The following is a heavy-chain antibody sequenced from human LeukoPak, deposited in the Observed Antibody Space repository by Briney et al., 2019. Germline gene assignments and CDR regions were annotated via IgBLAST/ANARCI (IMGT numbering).Heavy chain of an antibody. D-gene: IGHD2-2*01. Sequence: GGSLRLSCAASGFTFSSYAMSWVRQAPGKGLEWVSAISGSGGSTYYADSVKGRFTISRDNSKNTLYLQMNSLRAEDTALYHCARASSTCYSEGECAFDIWGQGTMVTVSS. CDR1: GFTFSSYA. V-gene: IGHV3-23*01. J-gene: IGHJ3*02. CDR3: ARASSTCYSEGECAFDI. CDR2: ISGSGGST.